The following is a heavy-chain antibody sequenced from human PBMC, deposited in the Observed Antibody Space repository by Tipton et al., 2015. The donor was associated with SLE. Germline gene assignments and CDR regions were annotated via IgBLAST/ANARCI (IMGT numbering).Heavy chain of an antibody. CDR2: IYTSGST. CDR3: ARGLSYCSGGSCYNWFDP. D-gene: IGHD2-15*01. CDR1: GGSVSSGSYY. V-gene: IGHV4-61*02. Sequence: TLSLTCTVSGGSVSSGSYYWSWIRQPAGKGLEWIGRIYTSGSTNYNPSLKSRVTMSVDTSKNQFSLKLSSVTAADTAVYYCARGLSYCSGGSCYNWFDPWGQGTLVTVSS. J-gene: IGHJ5*02.